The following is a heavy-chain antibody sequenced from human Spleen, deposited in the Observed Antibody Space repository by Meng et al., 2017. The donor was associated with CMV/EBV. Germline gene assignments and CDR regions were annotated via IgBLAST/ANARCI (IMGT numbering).Heavy chain of an antibody. D-gene: IGHD5-24*01. CDR1: SGALSGYY. CDR2: VNQSGTI. Sequence: SETLSLTCAVQSGALSGYYWSWIRQPPGKGLEWIGEVNQSGTINSNPSLKRRLTISIDTSNNQFSLKLSSVTAADTAVYYCAVKMPTTIDIWGQGTMVTVSS. V-gene: IGHV4-34*01. CDR3: AVKMPTTIDI. J-gene: IGHJ3*02.